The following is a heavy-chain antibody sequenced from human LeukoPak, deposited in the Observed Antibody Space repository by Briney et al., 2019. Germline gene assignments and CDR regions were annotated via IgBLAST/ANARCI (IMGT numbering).Heavy chain of an antibody. Sequence: GGSLRLSCAASGFTFSSYAMSWVRQAPGKGLEWVSGISGSDDRRYYADSVKGRFIISRDNSKNTLYLQMLGLRAEDTAVYYCAKDRYQLPYGWFDPWGQGTLVTVPS. CDR2: ISGSDDRR. V-gene: IGHV3-23*01. CDR1: GFTFSSYA. D-gene: IGHD2-2*02. CDR3: AKDRYQLPYGWFDP. J-gene: IGHJ5*02.